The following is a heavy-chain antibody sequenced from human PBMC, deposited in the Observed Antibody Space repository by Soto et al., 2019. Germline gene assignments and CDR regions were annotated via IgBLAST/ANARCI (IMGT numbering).Heavy chain of an antibody. CDR3: ARQGGDFWSGFHRYNWLDP. D-gene: IGHD3-3*01. Sequence: GASVKVSCKASGYTFVTYDLTWVRRAPGQGLEWMGWISAYNGNTNYAQKFQDRVTMTTDTSTSTGYMELRSLTSDDTAVYYCARQGGDFWSGFHRYNWLDPWGQGTLVTVSS. CDR1: GYTFVTYD. CDR2: ISAYNGNT. V-gene: IGHV1-18*04. J-gene: IGHJ5*02.